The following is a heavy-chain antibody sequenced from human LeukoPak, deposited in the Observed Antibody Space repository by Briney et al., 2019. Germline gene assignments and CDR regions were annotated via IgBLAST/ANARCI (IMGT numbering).Heavy chain of an antibody. D-gene: IGHD3-22*01. Sequence: SETLSLTCAVYGGSFSGYYWSWIRQPPGKGLEWIGEINHSGSTNYNPSLKSRVTISVDTSKNQFSLKLSSVTAADTAVYSCARGSEDYYDSSGYRPGAPLHDYWGQGTLVTVSS. J-gene: IGHJ4*02. CDR2: INHSGST. V-gene: IGHV4-34*01. CDR1: GGSFSGYY. CDR3: ARGSEDYYDSSGYRPGAPLHDY.